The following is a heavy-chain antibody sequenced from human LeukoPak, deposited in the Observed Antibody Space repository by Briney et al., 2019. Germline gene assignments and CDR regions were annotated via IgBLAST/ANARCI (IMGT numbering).Heavy chain of an antibody. V-gene: IGHV1-69*10. J-gene: IGHJ4*02. CDR1: GGTFIIYA. Sequence: SVTVSFKASGGTFIIYATSWVRQAPGKGLEWMGGIIPIFGIANYAQKFQGRVTINADKSTSTDYMELSSLRSEDTAVYYCARYPEIYGDYVYFDYWGQGTLVTVSS. D-gene: IGHD4-17*01. CDR2: IIPIFGIA. CDR3: ARYPEIYGDYVYFDY.